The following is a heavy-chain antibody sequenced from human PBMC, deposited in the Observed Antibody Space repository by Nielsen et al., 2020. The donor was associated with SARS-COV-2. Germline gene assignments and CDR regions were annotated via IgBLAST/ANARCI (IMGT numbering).Heavy chain of an antibody. CDR2: INPYSGGT. Sequence: ASVKVSCKASGYTFTSYYMHWVRQAPGQGLEWMGRINPYSGGTNYAQKFQGTVTMTRDASISTVYTELTSDDTAVYYCARARATIFGLVMSYGMDVWGQGTTVAVSS. J-gene: IGHJ6*02. CDR3: ARARATIFGLVMSYGMDV. D-gene: IGHD3/OR15-3a*01. V-gene: IGHV1-2*06. CDR1: GYTFTSYY.